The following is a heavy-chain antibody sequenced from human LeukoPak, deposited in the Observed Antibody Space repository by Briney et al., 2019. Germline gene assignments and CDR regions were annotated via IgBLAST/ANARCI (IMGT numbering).Heavy chain of an antibody. CDR2: IYYTGST. CDR1: GGSISPYY. J-gene: IGHJ6*02. CDR3: ESSDRHYCMDV. Sequence: SETLSLTCTVSGGSISPYYWSWIRQPPGKGLEWIAYIYYTGSTNYNPSLKSRVTISEDTSKNQVSLKLSSVTAADTAVYYGESSDRHYCMDVWGQGTTVTVSS. V-gene: IGHV4-59*08.